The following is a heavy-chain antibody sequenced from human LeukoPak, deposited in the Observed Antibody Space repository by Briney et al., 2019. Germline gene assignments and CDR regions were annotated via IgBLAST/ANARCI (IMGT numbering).Heavy chain of an antibody. V-gene: IGHV3-11*01. J-gene: IGHJ1*01. D-gene: IGHD6-13*01. CDR2: IGTTGSNI. CDR1: GFTFSDYY. Sequence: GGSLRLSCAASGFTFSDYYMSWIRQTPGKGLEWLSYIGTTGSNIHYAVSVKGRFSVSRDNAKNSLYLQMNGLRAEDTAIYFCARDILASGIAASTEYFQHWGQGTLVTVAS. CDR3: ARDILASGIAASTEYFQH.